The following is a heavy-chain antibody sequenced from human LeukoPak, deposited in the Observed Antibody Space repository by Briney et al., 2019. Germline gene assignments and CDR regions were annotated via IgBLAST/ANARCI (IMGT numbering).Heavy chain of an antibody. Sequence: GGSLRLSCAASGFTFSDYLMSWVRQAPGKGLEWVSYIGPSGTTLYYADSVKGRFTISRDDAMNSLYLQLSSLRAEDTAVYYCARASYNWNWGQGTLVTVSS. CDR1: GFTFSDYL. J-gene: IGHJ4*02. CDR2: IGPSGTTL. D-gene: IGHD1-20*01. V-gene: IGHV3-11*01. CDR3: ARASYNWN.